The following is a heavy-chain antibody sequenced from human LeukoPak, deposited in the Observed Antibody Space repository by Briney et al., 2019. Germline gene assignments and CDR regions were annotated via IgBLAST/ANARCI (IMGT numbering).Heavy chain of an antibody. CDR2: MSPNCGNT. CDR1: GYTFTSYD. J-gene: IGHJ6*02. Sequence: ASVKVSCKASGYTFTSYDINWMRQATGQGLEWMGWMSPNCGNTGYAQKFQGRVTMTRDTSTGTAYLELSSLRSEDSAVYYCATPGANFWSGYRPSYYYYGMDVWGQGTTVTVSS. D-gene: IGHD3-3*01. CDR3: ATPGANFWSGYRPSYYYYGMDV. V-gene: IGHV1-8*01.